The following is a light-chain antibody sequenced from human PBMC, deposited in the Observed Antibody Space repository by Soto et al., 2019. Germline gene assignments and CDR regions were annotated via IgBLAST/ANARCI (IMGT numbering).Light chain of an antibody. J-gene: IGLJ2*01. CDR3: SSYTSSSTLVV. V-gene: IGLV2-14*01. Sequence: QSALTQPASVSGSPGQTITISCTGTSSDVGGYNYVSWYQQHPGKAPKLMIDEVSNRPSGVSNRFSGSKSGNTASLTISGIQAEDEADYYFSSYTSSSTLVVFGGGTKLTVL. CDR2: EVS. CDR1: SSDVGGYNY.